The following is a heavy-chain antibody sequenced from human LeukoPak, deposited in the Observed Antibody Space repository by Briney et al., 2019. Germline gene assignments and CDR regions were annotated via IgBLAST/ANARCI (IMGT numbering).Heavy chain of an antibody. CDR3: ARDQEGYGSGREAFDI. J-gene: IGHJ3*02. Sequence: GASVKVSCKASGYTFTSYGISWVRQAPGQGLEWMGWISAYNGNTNYAQKLQGRVTMTTDTSTSTAYMELRSLRSDDTAAYYCARDQEGYGSGREAFDIWGQGTMVTVSS. V-gene: IGHV1-18*01. CDR1: GYTFTSYG. CDR2: ISAYNGNT. D-gene: IGHD3-10*01.